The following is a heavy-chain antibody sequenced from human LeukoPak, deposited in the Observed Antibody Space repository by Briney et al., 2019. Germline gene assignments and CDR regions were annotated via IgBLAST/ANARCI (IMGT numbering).Heavy chain of an antibody. J-gene: IGHJ4*02. Sequence: GGSLRLSCAASGFTFSSYGMHWVRQAPGKGLEWVAVISYDGSNKYYADSVKGRFTISRDNSKNTLYLQMNSLRAEDTAVYYCARDQGTMTGAFDYWGQETLVTVSS. CDR3: ARDQGTMTGAFDY. CDR1: GFTFSSYG. D-gene: IGHD3-22*01. V-gene: IGHV3-30*03. CDR2: ISYDGSNK.